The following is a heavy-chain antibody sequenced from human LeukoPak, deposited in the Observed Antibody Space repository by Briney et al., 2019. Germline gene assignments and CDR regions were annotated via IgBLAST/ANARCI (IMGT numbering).Heavy chain of an antibody. V-gene: IGHV1-2*02. Sequence: ASVKVSCKASGYTFTGYYMHWVRQAPGQGLEWMGWINPNSGGTNYAQKFRGRATMTRDTSISTAYMELSRLRSDDTAVYYCALTMVRGVIYHWGQGTLVTVSS. CDR2: INPNSGGT. CDR3: ALTMVRGVIYH. J-gene: IGHJ4*02. D-gene: IGHD3-10*01. CDR1: GYTFTGYY.